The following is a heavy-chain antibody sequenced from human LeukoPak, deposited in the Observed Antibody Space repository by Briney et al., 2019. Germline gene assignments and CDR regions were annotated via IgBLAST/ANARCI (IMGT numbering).Heavy chain of an antibody. D-gene: IGHD3-10*01. V-gene: IGHV3-13*01. CDR3: GREVGSKRPYGYNWFDP. CDR2: ICTAGDT. J-gene: IGHJ5*02. CDR1: GFTFSSYE. Sequence: PGGSLRLSCAASGFTFSSYEMHWVRRATGKGLEWVAGICTAGDTYYPVSVKGRFTISRENAKNSLYLQMNNLSVGDTAVVYCGREVGSKRPYGYNWFDPWGTGTLVPVSS.